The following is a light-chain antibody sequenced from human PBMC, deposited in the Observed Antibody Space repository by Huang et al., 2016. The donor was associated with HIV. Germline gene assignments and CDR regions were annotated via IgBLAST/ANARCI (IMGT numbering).Light chain of an antibody. CDR2: SAS. CDR1: QSISTY. V-gene: IGKV1-39*01. CDR3: QQSYSALSS. J-gene: IGKJ5*01. Sequence: IQMTQSPTSLSASVGDRVSIACRASQSISTYLNWYQQKPGKAPKRLISSASALHSGVPSSFSGSGSGTDFTLTIRGLQLDDFATYYCQQSYSALSSFGPGTRL.